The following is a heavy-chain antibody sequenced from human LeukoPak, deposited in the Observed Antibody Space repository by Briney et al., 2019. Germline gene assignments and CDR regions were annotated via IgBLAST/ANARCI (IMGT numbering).Heavy chain of an antibody. Sequence: KPSETLSLTCAVYGGPFSGYYWSWIGQRPGKGLEWIGEINQSGSTNYKPSPKSRVPLSVDTSKHQFSLKLSSVTAADTSVYYCARGTVYSGYDRLGPPHAVDICGEGAMVTASS. J-gene: IGHJ3*02. CDR3: ARGTVYSGYDRLGPPHAVDI. CDR2: INQSGST. V-gene: IGHV4-34*01. CDR1: GGPFSGYY. D-gene: IGHD5-12*01.